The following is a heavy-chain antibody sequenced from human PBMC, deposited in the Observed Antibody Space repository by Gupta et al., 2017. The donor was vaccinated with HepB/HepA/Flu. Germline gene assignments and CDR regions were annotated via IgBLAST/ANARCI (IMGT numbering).Heavy chain of an antibody. CDR3: ARQLWKNYYPAYYFDS. CDR2: ANRRSPT. V-gene: IGHV4-34*01. D-gene: IGHD1/OR15-1a*01. CDR1: GGSFSDHS. Sequence: QVQLQQWGAGLLKPSEAMSLTCDVHGGSFSDHSWSWIRQPTGKGLEWIGEANRRSPTKYSPSLQSQVTSSLGTSKNRFSFIMNSVTAADTAMSFWARQLWKNYYPAYYFDSWGQGIRGTVSS. J-gene: IGHJ4*02.